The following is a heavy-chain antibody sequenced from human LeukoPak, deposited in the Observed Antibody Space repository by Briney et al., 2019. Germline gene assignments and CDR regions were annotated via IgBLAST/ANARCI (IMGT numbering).Heavy chain of an antibody. CDR1: GFTFSSYG. CDR2: IGSSSSTI. CDR3: ARGFYGSGTYVFDN. V-gene: IGHV3-48*01. J-gene: IGHJ4*02. Sequence: GGSLRLSCAASGFTFSSYGMNWVRHPPGKGLEWVSYIGSSSSTIYYADSLKGRFTVSRDNAKNSLYLQINSLRAEDTAVYYCARGFYGSGTYVFDNWGQGTLVTVSS. D-gene: IGHD3-10*01.